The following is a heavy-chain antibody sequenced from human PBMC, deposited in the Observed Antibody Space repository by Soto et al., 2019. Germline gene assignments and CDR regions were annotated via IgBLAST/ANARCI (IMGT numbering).Heavy chain of an antibody. J-gene: IGHJ2*01. Sequence: EVQVLESGGGLVQPGGPLRLSCAGSGFTFINYALNYVRRAPGKGLEWVSSISGGRDAAFFPYSGRGPVTSSRDNSKNTVALKMNSLRVDDTAVYYCARMMLGSTTRPNSVYFDLWGRGTVVSVSS. CDR3: ARMMLGSTTRPNSVYFDL. CDR1: GFTFINYA. CDR2: ISGGRDAA. V-gene: IGHV3-23*01. D-gene: IGHD7-27*01.